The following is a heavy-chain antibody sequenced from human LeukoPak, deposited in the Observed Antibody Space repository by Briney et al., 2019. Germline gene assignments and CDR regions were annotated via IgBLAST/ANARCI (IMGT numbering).Heavy chain of an antibody. J-gene: IGHJ4*02. CDR2: ISSSSSYI. D-gene: IGHD2-2*01. Sequence: GGSLSLSCAASGFTFSSYSMNWVRQAPGKGLEWVSSISSSSSYIYYADSVKGRFTISRDNAKNSLYLQMNSLRAEDTAVYYCARGLEVVPAATRGYWGQGTLVTVSS. CDR3: ARGLEVVPAATRGY. CDR1: GFTFSSYS. V-gene: IGHV3-21*01.